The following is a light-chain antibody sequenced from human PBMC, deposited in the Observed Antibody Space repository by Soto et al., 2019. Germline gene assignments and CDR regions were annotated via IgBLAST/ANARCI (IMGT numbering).Light chain of an antibody. V-gene: IGKV1-39*01. Sequence: DIQMTQSPSSLSASVGDRVTMTCRASQSISSYLNWYQQKPGKAPKLLIYSASSLQSGVPSRFSGSGSGTDFSLTITRLQVEDFATYYCEQSYSTPLTFGRGTRLEIK. CDR2: SAS. CDR1: QSISSY. J-gene: IGKJ5*01. CDR3: EQSYSTPLT.